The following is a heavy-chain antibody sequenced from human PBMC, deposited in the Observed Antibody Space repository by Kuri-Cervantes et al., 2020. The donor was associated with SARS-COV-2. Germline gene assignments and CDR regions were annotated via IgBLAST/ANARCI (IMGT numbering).Heavy chain of an antibody. CDR2: IHTGGST. V-gene: IGHV4-61*02. D-gene: IGHD1-20*01. CDR1: GGSVSSGQYY. CDR3: TKYNWDFDH. J-gene: IGHJ4*02. Sequence: SETLSLTCTVSGGSVSSGQYYWGWIRQPAGKGLEWVGRIHTGGSTDYNPSLKSRVTISLGTSKNQFSLKLNSVTAADTAMYYCTKYNWDFDHWGQGTLVTVSS.